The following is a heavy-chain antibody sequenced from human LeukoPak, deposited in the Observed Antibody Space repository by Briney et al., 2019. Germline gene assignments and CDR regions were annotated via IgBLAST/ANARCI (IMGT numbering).Heavy chain of an antibody. J-gene: IGHJ3*01. Sequence: GGSLRLSCAASGFTVSNSYMNWVRQAPGKVLEWVSAIYGGGTTYYADSVKGRFTISRDTSKNTLYLQMNSLRAEDTAVYYCARDPQINAFDVWGQGTMVTVSS. CDR3: ARDPQINAFDV. CDR2: IYGGGTT. V-gene: IGHV3-66*01. CDR1: GFTVSNSY.